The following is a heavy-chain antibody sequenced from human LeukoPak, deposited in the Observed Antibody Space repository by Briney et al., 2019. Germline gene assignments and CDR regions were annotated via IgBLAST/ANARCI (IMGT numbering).Heavy chain of an antibody. CDR2: INSDGSSI. CDR3: AIRRYLAGFDY. Sequence: PGGSLRLSCAASGFTFSSYWMHWVRQAPGKGLVWVSRINSDGSSISYADSVKGRFTIYRDNAKNTLYLQMNSLRAEDTAVYYCAIRRYLAGFDYWGQGTLVTVPS. V-gene: IGHV3-74*01. CDR1: GFTFSSYW. J-gene: IGHJ4*02. D-gene: IGHD3-16*02.